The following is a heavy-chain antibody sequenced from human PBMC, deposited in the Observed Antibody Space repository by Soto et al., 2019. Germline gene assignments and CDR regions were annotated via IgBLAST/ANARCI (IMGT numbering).Heavy chain of an antibody. CDR1: GFSLSTNRVG. CDR3: AHAYGRRSPY. J-gene: IGHJ4*02. V-gene: IGHV2-5*02. Sequence: QITLKESGPTLAKPTQTLTLTCTFSGFSLSTNRVGVGWIRQPPGKALEWLAVIYWDDAKTYRPSLTSRLTITKDTSKNQVALTPTNMDPVDTATYYSAHAYGRRSPYWGPGTLDTVSS. D-gene: IGHD3-10*02. CDR2: IYWDDAK.